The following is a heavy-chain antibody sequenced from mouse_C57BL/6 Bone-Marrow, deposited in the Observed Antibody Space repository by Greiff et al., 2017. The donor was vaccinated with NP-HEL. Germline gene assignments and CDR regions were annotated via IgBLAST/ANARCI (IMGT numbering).Heavy chain of an antibody. CDR1: GFTFSSYT. D-gene: IGHD2-1*01. Sequence: EVKLMESGGGLVKPGGSLKLSCAASGFTFSSYTMSWVRQTPEKRLEWVATISGGGGNTYYPDSVKGRFTISRDNAKNTLYLQMSSLRSEDTALYYCARHYGNFDYYAMDYWGQGTSVTVSS. CDR3: ARHYGNFDYYAMDY. J-gene: IGHJ4*01. CDR2: ISGGGGNT. V-gene: IGHV5-9*01.